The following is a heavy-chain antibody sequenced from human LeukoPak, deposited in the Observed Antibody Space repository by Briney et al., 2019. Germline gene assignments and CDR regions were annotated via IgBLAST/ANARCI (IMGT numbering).Heavy chain of an antibody. J-gene: IGHJ3*01. CDR3: ARDNYYEGAFDV. D-gene: IGHD3-22*01. CDR2: VFYSGST. CDR1: GGSVSSGSYY. V-gene: IGHV4-61*01. Sequence: SETLSLTCTVSGGSVSSGSYYWSWIRQPPGKGLEWIGYVFYSGSTNYNPSLKSRVTISLDASKNQFSLKLSSVTAADTAVYYCARDNYYEGAFDVWGQGTMVTVSS.